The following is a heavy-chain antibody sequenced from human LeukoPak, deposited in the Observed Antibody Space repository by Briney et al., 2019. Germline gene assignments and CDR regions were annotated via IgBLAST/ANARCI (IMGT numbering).Heavy chain of an antibody. CDR1: GFTFSSYS. J-gene: IGHJ4*02. D-gene: IGHD2-15*01. CDR2: ISSSSSYI. CDR3: AGSWRFCSGDSCYPIDY. V-gene: IGHV3-21*04. Sequence: KPGGSLRLSCAASGFTFSSYSMNWVRQAPGKGLEWDSSISSSSSYIYYADSVKGRFTISRDNAKNSLYLQMNSLRAEDTAVYYCAGSWRFCSGDSCYPIDYWGQGTLVTVSS.